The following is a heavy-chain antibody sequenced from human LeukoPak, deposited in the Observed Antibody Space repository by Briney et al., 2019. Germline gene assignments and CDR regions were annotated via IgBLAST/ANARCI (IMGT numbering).Heavy chain of an antibody. CDR3: ARDRGYYGSGSYYHLRPFDY. CDR2: IIPIFGTA. CDR1: GYTFTSYA. Sequence: AASVKVSCKASGYTFTSYAISWVRQAPGQGLEWMGGIIPIFGTANYAQKFQGRVTITADESTSTAYMELSSLRSEDTAVYYCARDRGYYGSGSYYHLRPFDYWGQGTLVTVSS. V-gene: IGHV1-69*13. D-gene: IGHD3-10*01. J-gene: IGHJ4*02.